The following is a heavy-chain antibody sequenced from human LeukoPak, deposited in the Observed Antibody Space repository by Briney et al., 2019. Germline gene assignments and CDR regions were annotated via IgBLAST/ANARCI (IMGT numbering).Heavy chain of an antibody. CDR3: ARDRPHGDHNYYYYGMDV. V-gene: IGHV1-2*02. J-gene: IGHJ6*02. Sequence: ASVKVSCKASGYTFTGYYMHWVRQAPGQGLEWMGWINPNSGGTNYAQKFQGRVTMTRDTSISTAYMELRSLRSDDTAVYYCARDRPHGDHNYYYYGMDVWGQGTTVTVSS. D-gene: IGHD4-17*01. CDR2: INPNSGGT. CDR1: GYTFTGYY.